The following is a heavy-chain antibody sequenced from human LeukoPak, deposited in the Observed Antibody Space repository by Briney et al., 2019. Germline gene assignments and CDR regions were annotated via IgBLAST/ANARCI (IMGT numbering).Heavy chain of an antibody. CDR1: GYTFTGYY. D-gene: IGHD5-24*01. CDR2: INPNSGGT. CDR3: ARDPGDGYKFDY. V-gene: IGHV1-2*02. Sequence: ASVKVSCKASGYTFTGYYMHWVRQAPGQGLEWMGWINPNSGGTNYAQKFQGRVTMTRDTSISTAYMELSRLRSDDAAVYYCARDPGDGYKFDYWGQGTLVTVSS. J-gene: IGHJ4*02.